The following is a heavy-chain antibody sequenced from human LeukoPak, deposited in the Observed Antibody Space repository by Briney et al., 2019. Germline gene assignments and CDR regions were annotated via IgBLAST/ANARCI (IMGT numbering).Heavy chain of an antibody. D-gene: IGHD5-24*01. CDR1: GDSISSSY. J-gene: IGHJ5*02. Sequence: SETLSLTCIVSGDSISSSYWSWIRQPPGKGLEWIGYSYYSGSTNYNPSLKSRVTISVDTSKNQFSLKLSSVTAADTAVYYCARGGYTSIDLWGQGTLVTVSS. CDR3: ARGGYTSIDL. V-gene: IGHV4-59*01. CDR2: SYYSGST.